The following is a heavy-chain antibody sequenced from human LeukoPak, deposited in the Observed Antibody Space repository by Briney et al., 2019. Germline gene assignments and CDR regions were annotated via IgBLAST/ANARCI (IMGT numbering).Heavy chain of an antibody. J-gene: IGHJ4*02. V-gene: IGHV1-8*01. CDR1: GYTFTSYD. D-gene: IGHD2-2*01. CDR3: ARVIRDIVVVPAAMKD. CDR2: MNPNSGDT. Sequence: ASVKVSCKASGYTFTSYDINWVRQATGQGLEWMGWMNPNSGDTGYAQKFQGRVTMTRNPSISTAYMELSSLRSEDTAVYYCARVIRDIVVVPAAMKDWGQGTLVTVSS.